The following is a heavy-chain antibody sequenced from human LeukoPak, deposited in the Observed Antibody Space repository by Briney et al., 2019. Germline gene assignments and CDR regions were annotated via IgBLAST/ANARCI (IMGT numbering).Heavy chain of an antibody. V-gene: IGHV4-39*07. CDR1: GGSISSSSYY. CDR3: ARDIVATFCFDY. CDR2: IYYSGST. J-gene: IGHJ4*02. Sequence: SETLSLTCTVSGGSISSSSYYWGWVRQPPGKGLEWIGSIYYSGSTYYNPSLKSRVTISVDTSKNQFSLKLSSVTAADTAVYYCARDIVATFCFDYWGQGTLVTVSS. D-gene: IGHD5-12*01.